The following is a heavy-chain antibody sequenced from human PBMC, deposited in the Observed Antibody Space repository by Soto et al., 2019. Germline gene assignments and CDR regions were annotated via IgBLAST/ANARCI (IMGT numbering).Heavy chain of an antibody. CDR2: ISPYNGNT. CDR3: ARDRLGVSVTGGGFDS. D-gene: IGHD2-8*01. Sequence: QVQLVQSGGEVKKPGASVKVSCKASGYTFSNFGLSWVRQAPGQGLEWMGWISPYNGNTNYAQKLQGRLTMTTDTSTSTAYMELRCLRSDDTAVYYWARDRLGVSVTGGGFDSWGQGTLVTVSS. V-gene: IGHV1-18*01. J-gene: IGHJ4*02. CDR1: GYTFSNFG.